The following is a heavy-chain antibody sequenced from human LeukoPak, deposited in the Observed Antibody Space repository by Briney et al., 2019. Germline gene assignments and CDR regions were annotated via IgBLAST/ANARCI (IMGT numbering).Heavy chain of an antibody. Sequence: PSETLSLTCTVSGGSISSSSYYWGWIRQPPGKGLEWIGSIYYSGSTYYDPSLKSRVTISVDTSKNQFSLKLSSVTAADTAVYYCARREDYDPSHAFDIWGQGTMVTASS. CDR2: IYYSGST. V-gene: IGHV4-39*01. D-gene: IGHD3-16*01. CDR3: ARREDYDPSHAFDI. J-gene: IGHJ3*02. CDR1: GGSISSSSYY.